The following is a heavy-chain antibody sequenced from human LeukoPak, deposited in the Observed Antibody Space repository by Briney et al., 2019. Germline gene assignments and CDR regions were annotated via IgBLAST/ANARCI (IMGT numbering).Heavy chain of an antibody. CDR3: ATDREDYDSSGYYLSDAFDI. V-gene: IGHV3-48*01. J-gene: IGHJ3*02. D-gene: IGHD3-22*01. Sequence: GGSVRLSCAVSGFTFSGYSMKWVRQAPGKGLEWVSYISCSTTTIYHADSVKGRFTVSRDNAKNSLYLQMDSLRVEDTAVYYCATDREDYDSSGYYLSDAFDIWGQGTMVTVSS. CDR2: ISCSTTTI. CDR1: GFTFSGYS.